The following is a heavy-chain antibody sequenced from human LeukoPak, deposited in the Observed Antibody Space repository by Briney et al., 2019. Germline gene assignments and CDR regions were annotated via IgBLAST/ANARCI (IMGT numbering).Heavy chain of an antibody. V-gene: IGHV3-21*01. CDR3: ARDYCSSTSCYRDYYMDV. CDR2: ISRSSSYI. D-gene: IGHD2-2*01. CDR1: GFTFSSYS. J-gene: IGHJ6*03. Sequence: GGSLRLSCAASGFTFSSYSMKWVRQAPGKGLEWVSSISRSSSYIYYADSVKGRFTISRDNSKNTLYLQMNSLRAEDTAVYYCARDYCSSTSCYRDYYMDVWGKGTTVTVSS.